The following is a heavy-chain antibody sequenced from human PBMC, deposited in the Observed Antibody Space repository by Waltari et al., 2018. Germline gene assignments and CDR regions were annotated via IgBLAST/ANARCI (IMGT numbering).Heavy chain of an antibody. Sequence: QVQLQESGPGLVKPSETLSLTCTVSGDSITSYYWNWIRQPPGTGLEWIAYIYHSGSTTYNPSLKSRVTLSIDMSKNQFSLNLTSVTAADTAVYYCARGNAFDFWGQGTLVTVSS. CDR1: GDSITSYY. CDR3: ARGNAFDF. V-gene: IGHV4-59*01. CDR2: IYHSGST. J-gene: IGHJ3*01.